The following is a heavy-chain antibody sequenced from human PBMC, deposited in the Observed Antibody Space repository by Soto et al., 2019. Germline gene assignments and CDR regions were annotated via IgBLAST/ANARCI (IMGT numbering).Heavy chain of an antibody. CDR1: GDSIRSNSHY. D-gene: IGHD3-22*01. CDR3: ARLSTSIVVVTMRGRSFDI. CDR2: IYYSGIT. V-gene: IGHV4-39*01. Sequence: SETLSLTCTVSGDSIRSNSHYWGWIRQPPGKGPEWIGKIYYSGITYSNPSLKSRVSISVDTSKNQFSLKLSSVTAADTAVYYCARLSTSIVVVTMRGRSFDIWGQGTMVTVSS. J-gene: IGHJ3*02.